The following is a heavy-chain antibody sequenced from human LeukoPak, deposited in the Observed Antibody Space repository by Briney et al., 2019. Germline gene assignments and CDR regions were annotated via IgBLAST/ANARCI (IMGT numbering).Heavy chain of an antibody. D-gene: IGHD1-26*01. CDR2: IYSSVST. CDR3: AYSGSYGHLGY. CDR1: GGSISSNAYY. Sequence: SETLSLTCTVSGGSISSNAYYWAWIRQPPGKGLEWIGSIYSSVSTYYNPSLKSRVTISVDTSKNQFSLRLSSVTAADTALYYCAYSGSYGHLGYWGQGIPATVSS. V-gene: IGHV4-39*01. J-gene: IGHJ4*02.